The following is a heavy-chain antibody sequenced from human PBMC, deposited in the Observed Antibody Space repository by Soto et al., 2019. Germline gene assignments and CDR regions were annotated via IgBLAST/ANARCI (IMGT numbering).Heavy chain of an antibody. CDR1: GDSVSSNSAA. CDR2: TYYRSKWYN. CDR3: ARDRLGDGYNDY. D-gene: IGHD5-12*01. V-gene: IGHV6-1*01. J-gene: IGHJ4*02. Sequence: SETLSLTCALSGDSVSSNSAAWSWIRQSPSRGLEWLGRTYYRSKWYNNYAVSVKSRITINPDTSKNQFSLQLNSVTPGDTAVYYCARDRLGDGYNDYWGQGPLVTVSS.